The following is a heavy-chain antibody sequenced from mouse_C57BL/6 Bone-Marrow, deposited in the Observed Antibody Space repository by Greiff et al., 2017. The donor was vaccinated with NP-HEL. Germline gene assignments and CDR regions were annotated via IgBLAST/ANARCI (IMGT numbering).Heavy chain of an antibody. CDR1: GFTFSDYG. CDR2: ISNLAYSI. CDR3: ARHGRFYAMDY. V-gene: IGHV5-15*01. Sequence: EVKLVESGGGLVQPGGSLKLSCAASGFTFSDYGMAWVRQAPRKGPEWVAFISNLAYSIYYADTVKGRFTISRENAKNTLYLEMSSLRSEDTAMYYCARHGRFYAMDYWGQGTSVTVSS. J-gene: IGHJ4*01.